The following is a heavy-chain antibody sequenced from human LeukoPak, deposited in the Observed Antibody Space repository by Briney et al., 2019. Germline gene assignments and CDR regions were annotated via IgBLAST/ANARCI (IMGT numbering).Heavy chain of an antibody. CDR2: IYHSGST. CDR3: ARLIAVAGTVDY. J-gene: IGHJ4*02. V-gene: IGHV4-38-2*01. D-gene: IGHD6-19*01. Sequence: KPSETLSLTCAVSGYSISSGYYWGWIRQPPGKGLEWIGSIYHSGSTYYNPSLKSRVTISVDTSKNQFSLKLSSVTAADTAVYYCARLIAVAGTVDYWGQGTLVTVSS. CDR1: GYSISSGYY.